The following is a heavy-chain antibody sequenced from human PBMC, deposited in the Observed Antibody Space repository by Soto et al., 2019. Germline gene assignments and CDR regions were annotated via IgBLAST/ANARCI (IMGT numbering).Heavy chain of an antibody. J-gene: IGHJ6*02. CDR2: IRGKANSYAT. CDR1: GFTFSGSA. CDR3: TSKQLQNGILV. D-gene: IGHD1-1*01. Sequence: GGSLRLSCAASGFTFSGSAMHWVRQASGKGLEWVGRIRGKANSYATVYTASVKGRFTISRDDSKNTAYLQMNSLKTEDTAVFDCTSKQLQNGILVRGPGTTVNVAS. V-gene: IGHV3-73*01.